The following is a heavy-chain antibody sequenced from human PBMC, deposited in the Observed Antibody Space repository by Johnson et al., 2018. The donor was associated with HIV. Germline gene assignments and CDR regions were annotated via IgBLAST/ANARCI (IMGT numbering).Heavy chain of an antibody. CDR2: IYSGGSI. D-gene: IGHD6-19*01. J-gene: IGHJ3*02. CDR1: GFIFSDHY. CDR3: ARDRWLGDAFDI. V-gene: IGHV3-66*02. Sequence: VQLVESGGVVVRPGGSLRLSCVASGFIFSDHYMDWVRQAPGKGLEWVSVIYSGGSIYYADSVKGRFTISRDDSKNTLYLQMNSLRPDDSAVYYCARDRWLGDAFDIWGQGTMVTVSS.